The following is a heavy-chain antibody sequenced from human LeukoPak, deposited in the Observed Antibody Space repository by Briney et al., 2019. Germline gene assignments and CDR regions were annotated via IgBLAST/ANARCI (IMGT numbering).Heavy chain of an antibody. J-gene: IGHJ4*02. V-gene: IGHV4-4*02. CDR3: ARDSGYCSSTSCYIFDY. CDR1: GGSISSSNW. Sequence: PSETLSLTCAVSGGSISSSNWWSWVRQPPGKGLEWIGEIYHSGSTNYNPSLKSRVTISVDKSKNQFSLKLSSVTAADTAVYYCARDSGYCSSTSCYIFDYWGQGTLVTVSS. CDR2: IYHSGST. D-gene: IGHD2-2*02.